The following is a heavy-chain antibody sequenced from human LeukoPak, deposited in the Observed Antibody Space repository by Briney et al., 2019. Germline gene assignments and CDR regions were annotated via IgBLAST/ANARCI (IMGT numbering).Heavy chain of an antibody. D-gene: IGHD1-26*01. CDR2: IIPIFGTA. CDR3: ARVIWDSGSYHDAFDI. V-gene: IGHV1-69*05. J-gene: IGHJ3*02. Sequence: SVKVSCKASGGTFSSYAISWVRQAPGQGLEWMGRIIPIFGTANYAQKFQGRVTITTDESTSTAYMELSSPRSEDTAVYYCARVIWDSGSYHDAFDIWGQGTMVTVSS. CDR1: GGTFSSYA.